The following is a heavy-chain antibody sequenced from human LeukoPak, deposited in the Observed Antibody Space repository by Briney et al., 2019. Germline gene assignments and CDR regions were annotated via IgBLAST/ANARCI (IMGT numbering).Heavy chain of an antibody. Sequence: ASETLSLTCAVYGGSFSGYYWSWIRQPPGKGLEWIGEINHSGSTNYNPSLKSRVTISVDTSKNQFPLKLSSVTAADTAVYYCARWRSWYGIDYWGQGTLVTVSS. CDR1: GGSFSGYY. J-gene: IGHJ4*02. D-gene: IGHD6-13*01. V-gene: IGHV4-34*01. CDR2: INHSGST. CDR3: ARWRSWYGIDY.